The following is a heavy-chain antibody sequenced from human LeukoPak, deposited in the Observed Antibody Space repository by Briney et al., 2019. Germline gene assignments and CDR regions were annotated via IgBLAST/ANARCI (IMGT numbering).Heavy chain of an antibody. J-gene: IGHJ4*02. CDR3: RIQVDIRPAVPFDY. CDR1: GYTFTSYG. V-gene: IGHV1-18*01. D-gene: IGHD5-12*01. CDR2: ISAYNGNT. Sequence: ASVKVSCKASGYTFTSYGISWVRQAPGQGLEWMGWISAYNGNTNYAQKLQGRVTMTTDTSTSTAYMELRSLRSEDTAVYYCRIQVDIRPAVPFDYWGQGALVTVSS.